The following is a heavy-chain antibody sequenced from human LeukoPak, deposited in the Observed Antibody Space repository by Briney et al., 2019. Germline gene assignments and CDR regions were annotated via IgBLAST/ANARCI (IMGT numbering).Heavy chain of an antibody. Sequence: GGSLRLSCAASGFFFSSYAMSWVRQAPGKGLEWVSAISGSDGSTYYADSVKGRFTISRDNSKNTLYLQMDSLRAEDAAVYYCAKEYYDYLWGSYRDYWGQGTLVTVSS. V-gene: IGHV3-23*01. D-gene: IGHD3-16*01. J-gene: IGHJ4*02. CDR3: AKEYYDYLWGSYRDY. CDR2: ISGSDGST. CDR1: GFFFSSYA.